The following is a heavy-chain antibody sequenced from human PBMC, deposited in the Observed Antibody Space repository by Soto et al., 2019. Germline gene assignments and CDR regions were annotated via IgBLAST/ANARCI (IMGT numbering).Heavy chain of an antibody. D-gene: IGHD2-2*01. CDR3: ARDSNVVVLPAATYYSKGMDV. J-gene: IGHJ6*02. CDR1: GGTFSSYA. CDR2: IIPIFGTA. V-gene: IGHV1-69*13. Sequence: SVKVSCKASGGTFSSYAISWVRQAPGQGLEWKGGIIPIFGTANYAQKFQGRVTITADESTSTAYMELSSLRSEDTAVYYCARDSNVVVLPAATYYSKGMDVWGQGTTVTVSS.